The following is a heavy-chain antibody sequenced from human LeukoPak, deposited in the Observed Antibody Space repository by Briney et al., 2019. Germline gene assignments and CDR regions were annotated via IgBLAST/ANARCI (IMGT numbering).Heavy chain of an antibody. D-gene: IGHD4-23*01. Sequence: SETLSLTCTVSGGSISSGSYYWSWIRQPPGKGLEWIGYIYYSGSTNYNPSLKSRVTISVDTSKNQFSLKLSSVTAADTAVYYCARVVIGGSFDYWGQGTLVTVSS. J-gene: IGHJ4*02. CDR3: ARVVIGGSFDY. CDR2: IYYSGST. V-gene: IGHV4-61*01. CDR1: GGSISSGSYY.